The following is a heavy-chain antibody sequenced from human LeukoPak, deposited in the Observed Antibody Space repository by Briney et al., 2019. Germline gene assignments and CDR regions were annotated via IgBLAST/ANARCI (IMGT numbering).Heavy chain of an antibody. V-gene: IGHV3-7*01. CDR3: AAGGDILTANAFDI. D-gene: IGHD3-9*01. CDR2: IKQDGSEK. J-gene: IGHJ3*02. Sequence: GGSLRLSCAASGFTFSSYWMSWVRQAPGKGLEWVANIKQDGSEKYYVDSVKGRFTISRDNAKNSLYLQMNSLRAEDTAVYYCAAGGDILTANAFDIWGQGTMVTVSS. CDR1: GFTFSSYW.